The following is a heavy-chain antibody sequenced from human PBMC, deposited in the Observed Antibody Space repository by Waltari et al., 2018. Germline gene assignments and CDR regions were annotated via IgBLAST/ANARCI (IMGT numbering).Heavy chain of an antibody. CDR2: IVVGSGNT. V-gene: IGHV1-58*01. D-gene: IGHD6-6*01. CDR3: AADSSSNIAARHWYFDL. J-gene: IGHJ2*01. Sequence: QMQLVQSGPEVKKTGTSVKVSCKASGFRFTSSAVQWVRQARGQRPEWIGWIVVGSGNTIYAQNFQERVTITRDVSTSTAYLELGSLRSEDAAVYFCAADSSSNIAARHWYFDLWGPGTPVIVSS. CDR1: GFRFTSSA.